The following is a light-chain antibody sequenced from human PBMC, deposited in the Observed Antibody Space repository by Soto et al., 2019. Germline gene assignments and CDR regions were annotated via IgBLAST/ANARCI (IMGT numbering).Light chain of an antibody. CDR3: QQYYSTTVT. CDR1: QSVLYSSNNKNY. J-gene: IGKJ4*01. Sequence: DIVMTQSPDSLAVSLGERATINCKSSQSVLYSSNNKNYLAWYQQKPGQPPKLLIYWASTRESGVPDRFSGSGSGTDFTLTISSLQAEDVAVYYCQQYYSTTVTFGGVTKVEIK. V-gene: IGKV4-1*01. CDR2: WAS.